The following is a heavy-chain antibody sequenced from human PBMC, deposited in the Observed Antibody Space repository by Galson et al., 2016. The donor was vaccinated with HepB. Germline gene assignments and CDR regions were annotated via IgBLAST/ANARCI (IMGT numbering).Heavy chain of an antibody. CDR3: ARERSFYDNSGLAAFDI. CDR2: IYYRGST. Sequence: SETLSLTCTVSGGSISTYYWSWIRQYPGKGLEWIGYIYYRGSTNYNPSLKSRVTISVDTSKNQFSLSLSSVTAADTAVYYCARERSFYDNSGLAAFDIWGQGTMVTVSS. D-gene: IGHD3-22*01. V-gene: IGHV4-59*13. J-gene: IGHJ3*02. CDR1: GGSISTYY.